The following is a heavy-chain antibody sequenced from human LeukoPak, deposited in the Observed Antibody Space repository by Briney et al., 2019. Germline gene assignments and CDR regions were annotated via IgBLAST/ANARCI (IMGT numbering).Heavy chain of an antibody. CDR2: ISGRGASK. V-gene: IGHV3-23*01. Sequence: GGSLRLSCAASGFTFSTFAMLWVRQPPGKGLERVSGISGRGASKYYADSVKGRFTISRDNSKNTLYLQMNSLRAEDTAVYYCAKGVVVAPDVTPFDYWGQGTLVTVSS. J-gene: IGHJ4*02. D-gene: IGHD2-2*01. CDR1: GFTFSTFA. CDR3: AKGVVVAPDVTPFDY.